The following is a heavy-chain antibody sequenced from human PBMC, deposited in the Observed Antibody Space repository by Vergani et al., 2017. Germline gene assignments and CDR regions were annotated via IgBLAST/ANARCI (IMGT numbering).Heavy chain of an antibody. D-gene: IGHD5-18*01. V-gene: IGHV3-21*01. CDR2: ISSSSSYI. CDR3: AIATASANMAV. CDR1: GLTFSSYS. J-gene: IGHJ6*02. Sequence: EVQLVESGGGLVKPGGSLRLSCAASGLTFSSYSMNWVRQAPWKGLEWVSSISSSSSYIYYAGSVKGRFTISRDNAKNSLYLQMNSLRAEDTALSYCAIATASANMAVCGRVATVTFSS.